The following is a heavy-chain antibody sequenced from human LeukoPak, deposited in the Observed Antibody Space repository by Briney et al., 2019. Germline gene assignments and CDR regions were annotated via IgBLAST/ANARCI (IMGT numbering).Heavy chain of an antibody. CDR1: GYTFTGYY. D-gene: IGHD6-13*01. CDR3: ARGQDWHQLVPDY. Sequence: ASVKVSCKASGYTFTGYYMHWARQAPGQGLEWMGWINPNSGGTNYAQKFQGRVTMTRDTSISTAYMEVSRLRSDDTAVYYCARGQDWHQLVPDYWGQGTLVTVSS. CDR2: INPNSGGT. V-gene: IGHV1-2*02. J-gene: IGHJ4*02.